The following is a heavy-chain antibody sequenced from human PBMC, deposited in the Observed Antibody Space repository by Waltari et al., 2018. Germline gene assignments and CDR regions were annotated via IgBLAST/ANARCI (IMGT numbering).Heavy chain of an antibody. CDR3: ARGITIFGVVNPGWFDP. Sequence: QLQLQESGPGLVKPSETLSLTCTVSGGPISSSSYYWGWIRTPPGKGLEWIGSSYYSGSTYYNPSLKSRVTISVDTSKNQFSLKLSSVTAADTAVYYCARGITIFGVVNPGWFDPWGQGTLVTVSS. J-gene: IGHJ5*02. CDR2: SYYSGST. CDR1: GGPISSSSYY. D-gene: IGHD3-3*01. V-gene: IGHV4-39*07.